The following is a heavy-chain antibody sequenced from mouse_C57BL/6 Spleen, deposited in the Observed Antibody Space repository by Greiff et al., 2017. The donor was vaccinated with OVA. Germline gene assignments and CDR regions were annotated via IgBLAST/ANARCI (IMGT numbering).Heavy chain of an antibody. CDR1: GYSITSGYY. Sequence: EVQVVESGPGLVKPSQSLSLTCSVTGYSITSGYYWNWIRQFPGNKLEWMGYISYDGSNNYNPSLKNRISITRDTSKNQFFLKLNSVTTEDTATYYCARGGLYYSKRDYFDYWGQGTTLTVSS. V-gene: IGHV3-6*01. CDR2: ISYDGSN. CDR3: ARGGLYYSKRDYFDY. D-gene: IGHD2-5*01. J-gene: IGHJ2*01.